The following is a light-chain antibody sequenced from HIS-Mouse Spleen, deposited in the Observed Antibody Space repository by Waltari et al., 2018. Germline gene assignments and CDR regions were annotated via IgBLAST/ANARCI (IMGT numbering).Light chain of an antibody. Sequence: EIVLTQSPATLSLSPGDRATLACRASQRVSSYLAWYQQEPGQAPRLLIYDASNRATGIPARFSGSGSGTDFTLTISSLEPEDFAVYYCQQRSNWTFGQGTKVEIK. CDR2: DAS. V-gene: IGKV3-11*01. J-gene: IGKJ1*01. CDR3: QQRSNWT. CDR1: QRVSSY.